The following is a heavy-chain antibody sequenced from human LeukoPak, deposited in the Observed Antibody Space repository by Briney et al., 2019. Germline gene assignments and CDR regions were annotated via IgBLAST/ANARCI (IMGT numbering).Heavy chain of an antibody. CDR2: INHSGST. D-gene: IGHD6-13*01. CDR3: ARGKHAPGIAAAVPYYYYGMDV. CDR1: GGSFSGYY. V-gene: IGHV4-34*01. J-gene: IGHJ6*02. Sequence: PSETLSLTCAVYGGSFSGYYWSWIRQPPGKGLEWIGEINHSGSTNYNPSLKSRVTISVDTSKNQFSLKLSSVTAADTAVYYCARGKHAPGIAAAVPYYYYGMDVWGQGTTVTVSS.